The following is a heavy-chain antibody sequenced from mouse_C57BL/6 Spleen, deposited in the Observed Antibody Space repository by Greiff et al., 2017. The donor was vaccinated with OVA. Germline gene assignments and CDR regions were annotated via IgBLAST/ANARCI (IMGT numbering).Heavy chain of an antibody. D-gene: IGHD4-1*01. Sequence: DVMLVESGGDLVKPGGSLKLSCAASGFTFSSYGMSWVRQTPDKRLEWVATISSGGSYTYYPDSVKGRFTISRDNAKNTLYLQMSSLKSEDTAMYYCASRGTGTYYFDDWGKGTTLTVSS. CDR2: ISSGGSYT. CDR1: GFTFSSYG. V-gene: IGHV5-6*02. J-gene: IGHJ2*01. CDR3: ASRGTGTYYFDD.